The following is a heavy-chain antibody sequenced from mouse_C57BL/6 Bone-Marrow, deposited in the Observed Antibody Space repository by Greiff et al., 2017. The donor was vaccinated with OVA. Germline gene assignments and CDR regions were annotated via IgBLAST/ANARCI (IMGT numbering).Heavy chain of an antibody. CDR1: GYTFTSYW. CDR2: IYPGSGST. V-gene: IGHV1-55*01. Sequence: VQLQQSGAELVKPGASVKMSCKASGYTFTSYWITWVKQRPGQGLEWIGDIYPGSGSTNYNEKFKSKATLTVDTSSSTAYMQLSSLTSEDSAVYYCARGTAQALYAMDYWGQGTSVTVSS. CDR3: ARGTAQALYAMDY. J-gene: IGHJ4*01. D-gene: IGHD3-2*02.